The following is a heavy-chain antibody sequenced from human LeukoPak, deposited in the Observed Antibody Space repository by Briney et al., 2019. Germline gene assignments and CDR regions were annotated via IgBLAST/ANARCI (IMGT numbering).Heavy chain of an antibody. CDR1: GYTFTSYG. V-gene: IGHV1-18*01. CDR2: ISAYNGNT. Sequence: ASVKVSCKASGYTFTSYGISWVRQAPGQGLEWMGWISAYNGNTNYAQKLQGRVTMTTDTSTSTAYMELRSLRSDDTAVYYCARDYYYDSSGYYPGYWGQGTLVTVSS. J-gene: IGHJ4*02. CDR3: ARDYYYDSSGYYPGY. D-gene: IGHD3-22*01.